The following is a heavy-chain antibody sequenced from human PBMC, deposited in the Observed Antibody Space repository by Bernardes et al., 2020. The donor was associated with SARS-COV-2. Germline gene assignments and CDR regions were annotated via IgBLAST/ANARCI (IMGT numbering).Heavy chain of an antibody. D-gene: IGHD3-16*01. V-gene: IGHV3-74*01. J-gene: IGHJ4*02. CDR1: GFTFSNYH. CDR2: FDKDGRTS. CDR3: VRDLDKYDF. Sequence: GGSLRLSCVASGFTFSNYHMHWVRQTPGTGLVWVSLFDKDGRTSPYADSVKGRFPVSRDNAKNTLYLQMNSLSAEDTAVYYWVRDLDKYDFWGQGTLVTVSS.